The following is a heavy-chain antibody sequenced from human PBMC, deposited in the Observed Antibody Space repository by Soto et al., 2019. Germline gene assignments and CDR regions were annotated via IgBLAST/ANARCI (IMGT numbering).Heavy chain of an antibody. V-gene: IGHV3-74*01. CDR2: INGAGSST. J-gene: IGHJ3*02. CDR3: AIDFWMTTFGNGGFDI. CDR1: GFTFNTYW. D-gene: IGHD3-3*01. Sequence: EVQLVESGGGLIQPGGSLRLSCAASGFTFNTYWMHWVRQAPGKGLVWVSRINGAGSSTSYAESVKGRFTISRDSAKNILYLQMNSLRAEDTGVYYCAIDFWMTTFGNGGFDIWGQGTMVTVSS.